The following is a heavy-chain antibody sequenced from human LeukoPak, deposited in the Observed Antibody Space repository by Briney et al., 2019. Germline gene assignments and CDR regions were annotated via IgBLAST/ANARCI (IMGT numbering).Heavy chain of an antibody. D-gene: IGHD3-10*01. CDR2: IYPGDSDT. CDR3: ASASQYASGSS. Sequence: GESLKISCKGSGYRFTNYWIGWVRQMPGKGLEGMGIIYPGDSDTRYSPSFQGQVTISADKSISTDYLQWSSLKASDTAMYYCASASQYASGSSWGQGTLVTVSS. V-gene: IGHV5-51*01. J-gene: IGHJ5*02. CDR1: GYRFTNYW.